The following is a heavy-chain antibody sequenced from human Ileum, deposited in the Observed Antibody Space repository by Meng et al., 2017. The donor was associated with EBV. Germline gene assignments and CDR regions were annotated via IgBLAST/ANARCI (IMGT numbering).Heavy chain of an antibody. CDR1: GFSLSTNGVG. V-gene: IGHV2-5*02. J-gene: IGHJ4*02. CDR2: IYYDDYQ. Sequence: QITFQGSGPTLGKPPQTLTLTCSFSGFSLSTNGVGVGWIRQPPGKALEWLALIYYDDYQRYIPSLKTRLTITRVTSKSQVVLAMTNMDPVDTATYYCAHKPSGEDFFDYWGQGTLVTVSS. CDR3: AHKPSGEDFFDY. D-gene: IGHD3-16*01.